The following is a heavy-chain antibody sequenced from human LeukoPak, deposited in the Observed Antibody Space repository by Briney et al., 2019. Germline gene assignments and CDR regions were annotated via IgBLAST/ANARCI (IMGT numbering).Heavy chain of an antibody. Sequence: KLGESLKISCKGSGSSFTSYWIGCVRQMPGKGLEWMGIIYPGDSDTRYSPSFQGQVTISADKSISTAYLQWSSLKASDTAMYYCARHAGGLSYFDTRAEYWGQGTLVTVSS. CDR2: IYPGDSDT. J-gene: IGHJ4*02. V-gene: IGHV5-51*01. D-gene: IGHD3-9*01. CDR1: GSSFTSYW. CDR3: ARHAGGLSYFDTRAEY.